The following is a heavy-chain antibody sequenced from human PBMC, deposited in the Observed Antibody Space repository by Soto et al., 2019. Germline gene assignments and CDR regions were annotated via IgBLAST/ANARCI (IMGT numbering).Heavy chain of an antibody. CDR3: ARGSTIFGVVIMYGMDV. Sequence: SETLSLTCAVCGGSFSGYYWSWIRQPPGKGLEWIGEINHSGSTNYNPSLKSRVTISVDTSKNQFSLKLSSVTAADTAVYYCARGSTIFGVVIMYGMDVWGQGTTVTVSS. J-gene: IGHJ6*02. CDR1: GGSFSGYY. D-gene: IGHD3-3*01. CDR2: INHSGST. V-gene: IGHV4-34*01.